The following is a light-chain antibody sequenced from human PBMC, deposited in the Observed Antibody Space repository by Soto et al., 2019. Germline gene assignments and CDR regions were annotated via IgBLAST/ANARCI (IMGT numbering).Light chain of an antibody. J-gene: IGLJ1*01. V-gene: IGLV2-23*02. Sequence: QSVLTQPASVSGSPGQSITISCTGTSSDVGSYNVVSWYQQHPGKAPKLMIYEVSKRPSGVSDRFSGSKSGNTASLTISGLQAEDEAEYYCCSYAGSTTPYVFGTGTKLTVL. CDR3: CSYAGSTTPYV. CDR1: SSDVGSYNV. CDR2: EVS.